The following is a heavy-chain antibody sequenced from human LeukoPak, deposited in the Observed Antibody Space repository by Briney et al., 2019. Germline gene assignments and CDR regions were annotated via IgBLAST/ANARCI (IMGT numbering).Heavy chain of an antibody. CDR3: ARDEGIAAQFDY. CDR2: VTHSGIT. J-gene: IGHJ4*02. CDR1: GDSISSGDSY. Sequence: SETLSLTCTVSGDSISSGDSYWTWIRQHPGKGLEWIGYVTHSGITYFTPSLRGRFIISVDTSKNQFSLKLNSVTAADTAIYYCARDEGIAAQFDYWGQGALVTVSS. V-gene: IGHV4-31*03. D-gene: IGHD6-6*01.